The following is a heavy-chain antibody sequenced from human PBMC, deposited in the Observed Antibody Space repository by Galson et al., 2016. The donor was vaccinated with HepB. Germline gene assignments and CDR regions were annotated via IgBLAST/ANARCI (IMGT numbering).Heavy chain of an antibody. Sequence: SLRLSCAASGFNFSCYSMNWVRQAPGKGLEWVSYISNSSGSISYAHSVKGRFTISGDNAKNSLYLQMNSLRADDPAVYYCARGRGMDVWGKGTTVTVSS. V-gene: IGHV3-48*01. CDR3: ARGRGMDV. CDR2: ISNSSGSI. J-gene: IGHJ6*04. CDR1: GFNFSCYS.